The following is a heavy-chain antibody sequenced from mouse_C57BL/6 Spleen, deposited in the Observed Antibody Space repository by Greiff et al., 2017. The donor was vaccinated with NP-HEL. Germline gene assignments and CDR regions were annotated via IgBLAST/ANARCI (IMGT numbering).Heavy chain of an antibody. CDR2: IWSGGST. CDR1: GFSLTSYG. CDR3: ARYYGNYDYAMDY. D-gene: IGHD2-1*01. J-gene: IGHJ4*01. Sequence: QVHVKQSGPGLVQPSQSLSITCTVSGFSLTSYGVHWVRQSPGKGLEWLGVIWSGGSTDYNAAFISRLSISKDNSKSQVFFKMNSLQADDTAIYYCARYYGNYDYAMDYWGQGTSVTVSS. V-gene: IGHV2-2*01.